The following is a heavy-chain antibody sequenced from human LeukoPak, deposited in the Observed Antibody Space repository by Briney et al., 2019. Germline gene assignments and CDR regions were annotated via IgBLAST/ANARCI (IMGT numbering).Heavy chain of an antibody. J-gene: IGHJ4*02. CDR3: ARDVRPDY. CDR2: IKQDGTEK. V-gene: IGHV3-7*04. CDR1: GFTFTNAW. D-gene: IGHD6-6*01. Sequence: RTGGSLRLSCAASGFTFTNAWMSWVRQAPGEGLEWVANIKQDGTEKYYMDSVKGRFSISRDNAKNSLYLQMNALRAEDTAVYYCARDVRPDYWGQGTLVTVSS.